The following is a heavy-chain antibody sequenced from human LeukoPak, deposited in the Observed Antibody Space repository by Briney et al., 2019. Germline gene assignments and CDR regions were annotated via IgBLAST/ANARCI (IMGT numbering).Heavy chain of an antibody. V-gene: IGHV3-9*01. D-gene: IGHD6-13*01. CDR2: ISWNSGSI. Sequence: GGSLRLSCAASGFTFDDYAMHWVRQAPGKGLEWVSGISWNSGSIGYADSVKGRFTSSRDNAKNSLYLQMNSLRDEDTALYYCTKGSSWSNGDFDCWGQGTLVTVSS. J-gene: IGHJ4*02. CDR1: GFTFDDYA. CDR3: TKGSSWSNGDFDC.